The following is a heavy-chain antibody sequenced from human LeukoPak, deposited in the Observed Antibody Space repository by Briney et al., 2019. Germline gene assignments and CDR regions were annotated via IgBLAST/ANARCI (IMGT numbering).Heavy chain of an antibody. D-gene: IGHD3-10*01. CDR2: IFYSGST. CDR1: GGSISSSSYS. Sequence: SETLSLTCTVSGGSISSSSYSWGWIRQPPGKGLEWIGSIFYSGSTYYNPSLKSRVIISADTSKNQFSLKLSSVTAADTAVYYCARQGVYYGSGSWFDPWGQGTLVTVSS. CDR3: ARQGVYYGSGSWFDP. V-gene: IGHV4-39*01. J-gene: IGHJ5*02.